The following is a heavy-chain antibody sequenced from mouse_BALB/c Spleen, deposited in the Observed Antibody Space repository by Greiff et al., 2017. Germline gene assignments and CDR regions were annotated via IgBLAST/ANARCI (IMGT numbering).Heavy chain of an antibody. CDR2: ISSGGSYT. V-gene: IGHV5-6*02. D-gene: IGHD2-14*01. CDR1: GFTFSSYG. Sequence: EVKLVESGGDLVKPGGSLKLSCAASGFTFSSYGMSWVRQTPDKRLEWVATISSGGSYTYYPDSVKGRFTISRDNAKNTLYLQMSSLKSEDTAMYYCATLGTTRYFDYWGQGTTLTVSS. J-gene: IGHJ2*01. CDR3: ATLGTTRYFDY.